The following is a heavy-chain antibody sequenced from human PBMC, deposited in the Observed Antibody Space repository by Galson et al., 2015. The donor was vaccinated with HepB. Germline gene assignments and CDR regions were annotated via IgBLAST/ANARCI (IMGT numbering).Heavy chain of an antibody. CDR1: GYTLTELS. J-gene: IGHJ6*02. V-gene: IGHV1-24*01. CDR2: FDPEDGET. Sequence: SVKVSCKVSGYTLTELSMHWVRQAPGKGLEWMGGFDPEDGETIYAQKFQGRVTMTEDTSTDTAYMELSSLRSEDTAVYYCANIPPRSHYDILTGYRNYYYYGMDVWGQGTTVTVSS. CDR3: ANIPPRSHYDILTGYRNYYYYGMDV. D-gene: IGHD3-9*01.